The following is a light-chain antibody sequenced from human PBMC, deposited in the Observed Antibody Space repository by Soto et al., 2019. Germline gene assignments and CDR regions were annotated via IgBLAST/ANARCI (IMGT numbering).Light chain of an antibody. CDR2: GAS. CDR3: QQYGSSSGWT. CDR1: RRVSSNY. V-gene: IGKV3-20*01. J-gene: IGKJ1*01. Sequence: EIVLTQSPVTLSLSPGERATLSCRASRRVSSNYLAWYQQKPGQCPRLLIYGASSRATGIPDRFSGSGAGTDFTLTISRLEPEDFAMYYCQQYGSSSGWTFGQGTKVDIK.